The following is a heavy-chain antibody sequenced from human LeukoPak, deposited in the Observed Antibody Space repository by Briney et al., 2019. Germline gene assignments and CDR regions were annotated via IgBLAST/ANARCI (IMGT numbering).Heavy chain of an antibody. V-gene: IGHV3-48*03. Sequence: GGSLRLSCAASGFTFSSYEMNWVRQAPGKWLEWVSYISSSGSTIYYADSVKGRFTISRDNAKNSLYLQMNSLRAEDTAVYYCARETSAGATGDYWGQGTLVTVSS. D-gene: IGHD1-26*01. J-gene: IGHJ4*02. CDR3: ARETSAGATGDY. CDR1: GFTFSSYE. CDR2: ISSSGSTI.